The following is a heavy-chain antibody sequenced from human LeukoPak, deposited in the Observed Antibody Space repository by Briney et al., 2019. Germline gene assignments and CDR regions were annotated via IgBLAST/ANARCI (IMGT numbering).Heavy chain of an antibody. J-gene: IGHJ4*02. V-gene: IGHV4-39*07. CDR1: GGSISSSSYY. Sequence: SETLSLTCTVSGGSISSSSYYWGWIRQPPGKGLEWIGSIYYSGSTYYNPSLKSRVTISVDTSKNQFSLKLSSVTAADTAVYYCARVPGYYYDSSGYWGFDYWGQGTLVTVSS. CDR3: ARVPGYYYDSSGYWGFDY. D-gene: IGHD3-22*01. CDR2: IYYSGST.